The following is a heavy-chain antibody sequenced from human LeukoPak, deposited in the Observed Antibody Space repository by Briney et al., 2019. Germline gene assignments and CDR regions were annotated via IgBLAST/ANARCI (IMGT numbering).Heavy chain of an antibody. D-gene: IGHD5-18*01. J-gene: IGHJ4*02. CDR1: GGSISSGDYY. CDR2: IYYSGST. CDR3: ARVYRYDYYFDY. Sequence: SQTLSLTCTVSGGSISSGDYYWSWIRQPPGKGLEWIGYIYYSGSTYYNPSLKSRVTISVDTSKNQFSLKLSSVTAADTAVYYCARVYRYDYYFDYWGQGTLVTVSS. V-gene: IGHV4-30-4*01.